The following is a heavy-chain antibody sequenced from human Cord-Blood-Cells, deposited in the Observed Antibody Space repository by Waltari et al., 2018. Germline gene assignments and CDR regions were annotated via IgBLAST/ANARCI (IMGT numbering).Heavy chain of an antibody. D-gene: IGHD2-21*01. Sequence: QVQLQQWGAGLLKPSETLSLTCAVYGGSFSGYYWSWHRQPPGKGLEWIGEINQRGSTSYNPSLTSRVTISVDTSKNPFSLKLSSVTAADTAVYYCARNHRWTYSLTNRFDYWGQGTLVTVSS. CDR2: INQRGST. CDR1: GGSFSGYY. J-gene: IGHJ4*02. V-gene: IGHV4-34*01. CDR3: ARNHRWTYSLTNRFDY.